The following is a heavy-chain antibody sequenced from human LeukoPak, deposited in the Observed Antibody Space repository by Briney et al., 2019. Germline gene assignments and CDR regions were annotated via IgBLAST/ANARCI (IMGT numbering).Heavy chain of an antibody. CDR2: MNPNSGNT. V-gene: IGHV1-8*01. CDR3: ARIDGSDQTYYFDY. Sequence: ASVKVSCKASGYTFTSYDINWVRQATGQGLEWMGWMNPNSGNTGYAQKFQGRVTMTRNTSISTAYMELSSLRSEDTAVYYCARIDGSDQTYYFDYWGQGTLVTVSS. CDR1: GYTFTSYD. D-gene: IGHD2-21*01. J-gene: IGHJ4*02.